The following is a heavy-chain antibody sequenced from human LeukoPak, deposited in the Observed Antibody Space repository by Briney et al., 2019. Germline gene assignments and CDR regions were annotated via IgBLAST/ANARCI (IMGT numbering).Heavy chain of an antibody. CDR1: GFTFSSYA. CDR3: ARWGNDYSQFDS. Sequence: PGGSLRPSCAASGFTFSSYAMSWVRQAPGKGLEWVSAISGSGGSTYYADSVKGRFTISRDNSKNTLYLQMNSLRAEDTAVYFCARWGNDYSQFDSWGQGTLVTVS. J-gene: IGHJ4*02. V-gene: IGHV3-23*01. CDR2: ISGSGGST. D-gene: IGHD4-11*01.